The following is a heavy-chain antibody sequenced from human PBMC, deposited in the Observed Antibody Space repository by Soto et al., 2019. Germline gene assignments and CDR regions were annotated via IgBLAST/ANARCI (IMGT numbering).Heavy chain of an antibody. J-gene: IGHJ6*02. CDR3: ARHGIQVSHDV. D-gene: IGHD5-18*01. Sequence: SETLSLTCTVSGASMSEYFWSWIRQSPGKGLEWIGYIYYLGSTDYNPSLKSRVTISVDTSKRQFSLRLTSVTAADTAVYYCARHGIQVSHDVWGQGTTVTVSS. CDR1: GASMSEYF. V-gene: IGHV4-59*01. CDR2: IYYLGST.